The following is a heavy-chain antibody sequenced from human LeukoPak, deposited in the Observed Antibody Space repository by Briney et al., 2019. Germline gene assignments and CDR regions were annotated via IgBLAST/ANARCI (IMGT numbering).Heavy chain of an antibody. CDR2: INHSGST. D-gene: IGHD2-15*01. CDR1: GGSFSGYY. Sequence: SQTLSLICAVYGGSFSGYYWSWIRQPPGKGLEWIGEINHSGSTNYNPSLKSRVTISVDTSKNQFSLKMSPVTAADTAVYYCARDSHACYGQYYFDFWGQGALVTVSS. J-gene: IGHJ4*02. V-gene: IGHV4-34*01. CDR3: ARDSHACYGQYYFDF.